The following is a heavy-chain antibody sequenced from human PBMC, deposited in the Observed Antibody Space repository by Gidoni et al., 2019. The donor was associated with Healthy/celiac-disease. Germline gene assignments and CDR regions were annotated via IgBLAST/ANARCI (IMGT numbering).Heavy chain of an antibody. CDR2: ISWNSGSI. D-gene: IGHD3-16*01. CDR1: GLTFDDYA. V-gene: IGHV3-9*01. CDR3: AKDIRFGGPRVYYYYGMDV. Sequence: EVQLVESGGGLVQPGRSLRLSCAASGLTFDDYAMHWVRQAPGKGLEWVSGISWNSGSIGYADSVKGRFTISRDNAKNSLYLQMNSLRAEDTALYYCAKDIRFGGPRVYYYYGMDVWGQGTTVTVSS. J-gene: IGHJ6*02.